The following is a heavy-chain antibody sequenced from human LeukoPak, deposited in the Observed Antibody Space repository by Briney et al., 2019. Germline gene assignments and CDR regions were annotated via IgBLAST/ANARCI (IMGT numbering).Heavy chain of an antibody. CDR1: GITLSNYG. CDR2: ISDSGGST. J-gene: IGHJ4*02. CDR3: ARRGVVIRVILVGFHKQAYYFDS. Sequence: GGSLRLSCAVSGITLSNYGMSWVRQAPGKGLEWVAGISDSGGSTNYADSVKGRFTISRDNPKNTLYLQMNSLRAEDTAVYFCARRGVVIRVILVGFHKQAYYFDSWGQGALVTVSS. D-gene: IGHD3-22*01. V-gene: IGHV3-23*01.